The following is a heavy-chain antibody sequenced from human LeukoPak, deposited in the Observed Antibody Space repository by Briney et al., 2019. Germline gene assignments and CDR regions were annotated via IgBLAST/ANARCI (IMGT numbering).Heavy chain of an antibody. D-gene: IGHD6-19*01. J-gene: IGHJ5*02. CDR2: ISGSGGST. Sequence: PGGSLRLSCAASGFTFSSYAMSWVRQAPGKGPEWVSGISGSGGSTYYADSVKGRFTISRDNSKNTLYLQMNSLRAEDTAVYYCAKDGSWYSSSPNWFDPWGQGTLVTVSS. V-gene: IGHV3-23*01. CDR1: GFTFSSYA. CDR3: AKDGSWYSSSPNWFDP.